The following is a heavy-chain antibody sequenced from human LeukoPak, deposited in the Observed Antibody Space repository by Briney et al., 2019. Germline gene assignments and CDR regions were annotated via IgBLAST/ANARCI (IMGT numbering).Heavy chain of an antibody. J-gene: IGHJ4*02. Sequence: GGSLRLSCAASGFTFDVYVMHWVRHAPGEGLEWVSLISGDGDSTDYADSVKGRFTISRDNSKNSLYLQMNSLRTEDTALYYCAKDVYCSQTNCCRYFDYWGQGTLVTVSS. V-gene: IGHV3-43*02. CDR2: ISGDGDST. D-gene: IGHD2-2*01. CDR3: AKDVYCSQTNCCRYFDY. CDR1: GFTFDVYV.